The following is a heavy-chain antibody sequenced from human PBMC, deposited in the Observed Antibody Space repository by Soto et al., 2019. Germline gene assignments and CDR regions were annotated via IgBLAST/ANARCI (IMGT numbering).Heavy chain of an antibody. D-gene: IGHD1-1*01. CDR3: ARVRQGCSANNCYFDP. CDR1: GCSVRAPDW. Sequence: SETLSLTCTLSGCSVRAPDWWNWVRQSPDKGLEWIAEVHISGHSNYNPSLRSRVSVSIDSSKNQFYLNLNSVTAADTAIYYCARVRQGCSANNCYFDPWGQGTQVTVSS. CDR2: VHISGHS. V-gene: IGHV4-4*02. J-gene: IGHJ5*01.